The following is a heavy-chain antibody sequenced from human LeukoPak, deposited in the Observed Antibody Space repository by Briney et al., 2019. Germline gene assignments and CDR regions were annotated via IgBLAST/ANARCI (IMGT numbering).Heavy chain of an antibody. CDR2: IYYSGST. CDR3: ARHPYYDSSGYWDY. D-gene: IGHD3-22*01. V-gene: IGHV4-61*01. CDR1: GYSISSGYY. Sequence: SETLSLTCTVSGYSISSGYYWGWIRQPPGKGLEWIGYIYYSGSTNYNPSLKSRVTISVDTSKNQFSLKLSSVTAADTAVYYCARHPYYDSSGYWDYWGQGTLVTVSS. J-gene: IGHJ4*02.